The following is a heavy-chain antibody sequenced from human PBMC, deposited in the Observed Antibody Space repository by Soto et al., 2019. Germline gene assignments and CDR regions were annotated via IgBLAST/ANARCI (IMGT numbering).Heavy chain of an antibody. CDR2: IYSGGST. V-gene: IGHV3-66*01. J-gene: IGHJ6*03. CDR1: GFTVSSNY. D-gene: IGHD6-6*01. CDR3: ARESGRGAAQTNYMDV. Sequence: EVQLVESGGGLVQPGGSLRLSCAASGFTVSSNYMSWVRQAPGKGLEWVSVIYSGGSTFYADSVKGRFTISRDNSKNTVYLKMNSMRAEDAGVYYCARESGRGAAQTNYMDVWGKGTTVTVS.